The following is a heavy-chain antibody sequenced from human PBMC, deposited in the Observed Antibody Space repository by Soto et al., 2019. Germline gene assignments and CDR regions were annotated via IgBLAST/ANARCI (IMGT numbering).Heavy chain of an antibody. CDR1: GFTFTSSA. Sequence: ASVKVSCKASGFTFTSSAVQWVRQARGQRLEWIGWIAVGSGNTNYAQKFQGRVTMTRDTSTSTVYMELSSLRSEDTAVYYCAREKWELPNFDYWGQGTLVTVSS. CDR3: AREKWELPNFDY. CDR2: IAVGSGNT. V-gene: IGHV1-58*01. D-gene: IGHD1-26*01. J-gene: IGHJ4*02.